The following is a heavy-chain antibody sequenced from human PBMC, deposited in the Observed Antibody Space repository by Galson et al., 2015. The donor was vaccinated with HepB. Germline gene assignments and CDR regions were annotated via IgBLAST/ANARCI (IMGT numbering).Heavy chain of an antibody. CDR3: ARDMVRGVYGMDV. V-gene: IGHV1-18*01. CDR1: GYTFTSYG. D-gene: IGHD3-10*01. CDR2: ISAYNGIT. J-gene: IGHJ6*02. Sequence: SVKVSCKASGYTFTSYGISWVRQAPGQGLEWMGWISAYNGITNYAQKLQGRVTMTTDTSTSTAYMELRSLRSDDTAVYYCARDMVRGVYGMDVWGQGTTVTVSS.